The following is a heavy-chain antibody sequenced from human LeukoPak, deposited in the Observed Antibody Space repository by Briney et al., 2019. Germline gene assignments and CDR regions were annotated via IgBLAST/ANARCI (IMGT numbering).Heavy chain of an antibody. V-gene: IGHV3-9*01. J-gene: IGHJ4*02. CDR2: ISWNSGSI. D-gene: IGHD3-10*01. CDR3: SGSYYNVAFDY. CDR1: GFTFDDYA. Sequence: GRSLRLSCAASGFTFDDYAMHWVRQAPGKGLEWVSGISWNSGSIGYADSVKGRFTISRDNAKNSLYPQMNSLRAEDTALYYCSGSYYNVAFDYWGQGTLVTVSS.